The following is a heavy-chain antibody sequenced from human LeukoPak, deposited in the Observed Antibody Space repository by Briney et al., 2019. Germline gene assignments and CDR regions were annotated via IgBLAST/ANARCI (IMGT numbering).Heavy chain of an antibody. Sequence: GGSLRLSCAASAFTFNRYWMNWVRQAPGKGLEWVAGIDGDGTEKYYVESVKGRFTISRDNAKKSVYLQVNSLRADDTAVYYCARAITVVDSYWGQGTLVTVSS. CDR3: ARAITVVDSY. J-gene: IGHJ4*02. CDR1: AFTFNRYW. V-gene: IGHV3-7*01. CDR2: IDGDGTEK. D-gene: IGHD2-2*01.